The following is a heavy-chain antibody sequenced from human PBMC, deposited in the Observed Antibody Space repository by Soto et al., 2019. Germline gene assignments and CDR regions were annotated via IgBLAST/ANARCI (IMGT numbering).Heavy chain of an antibody. CDR2: INSDGRSI. J-gene: IGHJ4*02. D-gene: IGHD1-26*01. CDR1: GFTFSSYW. Sequence: GSPRLSCAASGFTFSSYWMHWVRQAPGKGQGWVSRINSDGRSISYADSVKGRFTISRDNAKNTLYLQMNSLRVDDTAVYYCARDFIVGAPDYFDYWGQGTLVTVSS. V-gene: IGHV3-74*01. CDR3: ARDFIVGAPDYFDY.